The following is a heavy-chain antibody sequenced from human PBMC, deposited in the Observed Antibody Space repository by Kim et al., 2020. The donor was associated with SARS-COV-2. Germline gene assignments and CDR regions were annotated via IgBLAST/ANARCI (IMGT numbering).Heavy chain of an antibody. CDR2: ISSYNVNT. CDR1: VYTFTSYG. D-gene: IGHD3-10*01. J-gene: IGHJ4*02. V-gene: IGHV1-18*01. CDR3: ARAFFGELPFDY. Sequence: ASVKVSCKASVYTFTSYGISWVRPAPGQGLEWMGWISSYNVNTNYAQKLQGRVTMTTDTSTSTAYMELRSLRSDDTAVYYCARAFFGELPFDYWGQGTLVTVSS.